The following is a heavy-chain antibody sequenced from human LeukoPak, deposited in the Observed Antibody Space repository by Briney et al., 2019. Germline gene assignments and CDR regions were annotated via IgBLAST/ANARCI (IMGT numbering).Heavy chain of an antibody. CDR1: GGSINNYY. CDR3: ARDSSTVTTRHFDY. Sequence: SETLSLTCTVSGGSINNYYWTWIRQPPGKGLECIGYVYYTGSTYYNPSLKSRVTISVDSSRNQFSLNLKSVTAADTAVYYCARDSSTVTTRHFDYWGQGILVTVSS. CDR2: VYYTGST. D-gene: IGHD4-17*01. J-gene: IGHJ4*02. V-gene: IGHV4-59*01.